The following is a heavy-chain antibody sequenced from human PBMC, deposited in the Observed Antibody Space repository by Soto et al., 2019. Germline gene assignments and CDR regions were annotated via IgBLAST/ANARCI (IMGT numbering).Heavy chain of an antibody. D-gene: IGHD3-3*01. J-gene: IGHJ4*02. CDR3: AREAIFGVVKRYFDY. CDR1: GGSISSSNW. V-gene: IGHV4-4*02. CDR2: IYHSGST. Sequence: SETLSLTCAVSGGSISSSNWWSWVRQPPGKGLEWIGEIYHSGSTNYNPSLKSRVTISVDKSKNQFSLKLSSVTAADTAVYYCAREAIFGVVKRYFDYWGQGTLVTVSS.